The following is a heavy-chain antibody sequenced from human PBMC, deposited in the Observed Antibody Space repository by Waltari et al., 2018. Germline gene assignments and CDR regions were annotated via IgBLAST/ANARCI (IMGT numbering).Heavy chain of an antibody. Sequence: QVQLQESGPGLVKPSETLSLTCTVSGGSISSYYWSWIRQPPGKGLEWIGYIYYSGRTNYNRALKSRVTMSVDTSKNQFSLKLSSVTAADTAVYYCARQRIDPYEYVWGSTFYGMDVGGQGTTVTVSS. D-gene: IGHD3-16*01. CDR1: GGSISSYY. CDR3: ARQRIDPYEYVWGSTFYGMDV. J-gene: IGHJ6*02. V-gene: IGHV4-59*01. CDR2: IYYSGRT.